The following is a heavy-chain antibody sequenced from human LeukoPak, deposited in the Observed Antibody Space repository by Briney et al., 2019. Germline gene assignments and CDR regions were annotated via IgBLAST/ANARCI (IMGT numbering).Heavy chain of an antibody. V-gene: IGHV4-59*08. CDR2: IYYSGST. Sequence: SETLSLTCTVSGGSISSYYWSWIRQPPGKGLEWIGYIYYSGSTNYKPSLKGRVTISVDTSKNQFSLKLSSVTAADTAVYYCAERRKGLFFGSTMSWFDPWGQGTLVTVPS. D-gene: IGHD2-2*01. CDR3: AERRKGLFFGSTMSWFDP. J-gene: IGHJ5*02. CDR1: GGSISSYY.